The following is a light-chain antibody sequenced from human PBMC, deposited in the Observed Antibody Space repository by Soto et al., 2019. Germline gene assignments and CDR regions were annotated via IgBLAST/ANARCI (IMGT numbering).Light chain of an antibody. Sequence: EIVLTQSPGTQSLSPGEKATLSCRASQSVANSYLAWYQQKPGQAPRLLIYGASSRATGIPDRFSGSGSGTDFTLTISRLESEDFAVYHCQQYGTLITFGQGTRRETK. CDR1: QSVANSY. CDR3: QQYGTLIT. V-gene: IGKV3-20*01. CDR2: GAS. J-gene: IGKJ5*01.